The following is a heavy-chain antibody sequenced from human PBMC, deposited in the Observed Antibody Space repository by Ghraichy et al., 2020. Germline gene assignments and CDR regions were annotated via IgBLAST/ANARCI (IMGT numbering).Heavy chain of an antibody. D-gene: IGHD6-13*01. CDR1: GFSFSDYS. CDR3: ARLPLPRRAAVGDWYFDR. CDR2: ITGSSITI. V-gene: IGHV3-48*01. J-gene: IGHJ2*01. Sequence: GGSLRLSCEGSGFSFSDYSMIWVRLTPRKALEWVSYITGSSITIFYTDSVKGRFTISRDNAKNSLYLQMNSLRAEDTAVYYCARLPLPRRAAVGDWYFDRWVRGTLVTVSS.